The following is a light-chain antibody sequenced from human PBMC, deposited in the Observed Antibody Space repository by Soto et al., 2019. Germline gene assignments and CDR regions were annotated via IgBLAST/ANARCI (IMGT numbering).Light chain of an antibody. V-gene: IGLV2-14*01. CDR1: SSDVGGYNY. CDR3: SSYTSSSSVV. CDR2: DVS. Sequence: QSALTQPVSVAGSLGQSITISCTGSSSDVGGYNYVSWYQQHPGKAPKLMIYDVSNRPSGVSNRFSGYKSGNTASLTISGPQAEDEADYYCSSYTSSSSVVFGGGTKLTVL. J-gene: IGLJ2*01.